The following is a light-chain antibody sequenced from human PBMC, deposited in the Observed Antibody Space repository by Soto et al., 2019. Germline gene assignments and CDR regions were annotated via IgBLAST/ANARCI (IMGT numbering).Light chain of an antibody. CDR3: HQYDSSPLT. J-gene: IGKJ4*01. V-gene: IGKV3-20*01. CDR1: QSVSSSY. Sequence: EIVLTQSPGTLSLSPGERATLSCRASQSVSSSYLAWYKQKPGQAPMLLIYGASSRATGIPDRFSGSGSGTDFTLTISRLEPEDFAVYYCHQYDSSPLTFGGGTKVEIK. CDR2: GAS.